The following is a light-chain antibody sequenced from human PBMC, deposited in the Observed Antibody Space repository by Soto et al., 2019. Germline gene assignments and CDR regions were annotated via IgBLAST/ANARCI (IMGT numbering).Light chain of an antibody. CDR2: AAS. Sequence: DIQMTQTPSSLSASVGDRFTITCRASQGISNYLAWYQQKPGKXHKXXIYAASTLQSGVPSRFSGSGSGTDVIITISSLQPEDVETYYGQKYNSAPITFGQGTRLEIK. CDR3: QKYNSAPIT. J-gene: IGKJ5*01. V-gene: IGKV1-27*01. CDR1: QGISNY.